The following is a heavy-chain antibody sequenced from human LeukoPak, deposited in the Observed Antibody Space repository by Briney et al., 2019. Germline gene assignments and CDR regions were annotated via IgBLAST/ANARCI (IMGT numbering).Heavy chain of an antibody. CDR3: AKAEKNAYCGGDCYTDFDY. J-gene: IGHJ4*02. CDR2: ISGSGGST. V-gene: IGHV3-23*01. Sequence: PGGSLRLSCAASGFTFSSYAMGWVRQAPGKGLEWVSAISGSGGSTYYADSVKGRFTISRDNSKNTLYLQMNSLRAEDTAVYYCAKAEKNAYCGGDCYTDFDYWGQGTLVTVSS. CDR1: GFTFSSYA. D-gene: IGHD2-21*02.